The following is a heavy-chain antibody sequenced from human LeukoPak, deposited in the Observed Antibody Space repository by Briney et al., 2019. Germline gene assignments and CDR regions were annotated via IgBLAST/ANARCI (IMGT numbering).Heavy chain of an antibody. V-gene: IGHV1-8*03. CDR1: XXTFTSYD. Sequence: ASVKXXXXXXXXTFTSYDIXWVRQAPGQGLEWMGCMNPNSGNTGYAQKFQGRVTIGRNIYRRKDYMELTSLRSEDTAVYYCARDLGVVTPRFDPWGQGTLVIVSS. D-gene: IGHD3-3*01. CDR3: ARDLGVVTPRFDP. CDR2: MNPNSGNT. J-gene: IGHJ5*02.